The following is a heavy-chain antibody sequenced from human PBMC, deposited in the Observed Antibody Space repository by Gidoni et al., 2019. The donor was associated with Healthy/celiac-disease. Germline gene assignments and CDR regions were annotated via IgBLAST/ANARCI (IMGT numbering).Heavy chain of an antibody. CDR1: GGSISSGGYY. V-gene: IGHV4-31*03. D-gene: IGHD2-15*01. Sequence: QVQLQESGPGLVKPSQTLSLTCPVSGGSISSGGYYWSWIRQHPGKGLEWIGYIFYSGSTYYNPSLKSRVTISVDTSKNQFSLKLSSVTAADTAVHYCARAEVKGWAFDIWGQGTMVTVSS. J-gene: IGHJ3*02. CDR2: IFYSGST. CDR3: ARAEVKGWAFDI.